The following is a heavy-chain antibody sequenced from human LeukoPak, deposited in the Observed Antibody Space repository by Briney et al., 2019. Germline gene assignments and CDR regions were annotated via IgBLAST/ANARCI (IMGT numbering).Heavy chain of an antibody. CDR1: GYTFTNYY. CDR2: INPSGGST. CDR3: ARGGSTSWPFDY. D-gene: IGHD2-2*01. Sequence: ASVKVSCKASGYTFTNYYMHWVRQAPGRGLEWMGIINPSGGSTSYAQKFQGRVTMTRDMSTSTAYMELTSLRSEDTAVYYCARGGSTSWPFDYWGQGTLVTVSS. J-gene: IGHJ4*02. V-gene: IGHV1-46*01.